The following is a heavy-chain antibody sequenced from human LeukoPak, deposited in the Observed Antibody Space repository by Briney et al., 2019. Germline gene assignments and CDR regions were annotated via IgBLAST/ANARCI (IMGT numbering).Heavy chain of an antibody. V-gene: IGHV1-18*01. J-gene: IGHJ4*02. CDR1: GYTLTSYG. CDR3: ARDDCSAVTCFLDY. D-gene: IGHD2-21*01. Sequence: ASVKVSCKASGYTLTSYGISWVRQAPGQGLEWMGWISAYNGNTNYAQKFQGRVIMTTTTSTSTAYMELRNLRSDDTAVYFCARDDCSAVTCFLDYWGQGTLVTVSS. CDR2: ISAYNGNT.